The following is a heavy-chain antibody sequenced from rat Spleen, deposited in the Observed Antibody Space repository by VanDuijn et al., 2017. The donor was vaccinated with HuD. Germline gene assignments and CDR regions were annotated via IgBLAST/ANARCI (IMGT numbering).Heavy chain of an antibody. Sequence: EVQLVESGGGLVQPGRSLKLSCAASGFTFSSFPMAWVRQAPKKGLEWVASISSGGGGTYYRDSVKGRFTISRDNAKSTLYLQMDSLRSEDSATYYCTRDRIMRSTGFDYWGQGVMVTVSS. CDR3: TRDRIMRSTGFDY. CDR2: ISSGGGGT. V-gene: IGHV5-46*01. J-gene: IGHJ2*01. CDR1: GFTFSSFP. D-gene: IGHD4-3*01.